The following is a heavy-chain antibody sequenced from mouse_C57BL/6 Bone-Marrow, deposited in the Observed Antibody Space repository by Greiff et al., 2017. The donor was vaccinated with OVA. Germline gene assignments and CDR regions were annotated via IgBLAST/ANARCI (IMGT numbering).Heavy chain of an antibody. D-gene: IGHD1-1*01. CDR3: TTKDYGSFAWFAY. CDR2: IDPGNGDT. Sequence: EVQLQQSGAELVRPGASVKLSCTASGFNIKDDYMHWVKQRPEQGLEWIGWIDPGNGDTEYASKFQGKATITADTSSNTAYLQLSSLTSEDTAVYYCTTKDYGSFAWFAYWGQGTLVTVSA. J-gene: IGHJ3*01. V-gene: IGHV14-4*01. CDR1: GFNIKDDY.